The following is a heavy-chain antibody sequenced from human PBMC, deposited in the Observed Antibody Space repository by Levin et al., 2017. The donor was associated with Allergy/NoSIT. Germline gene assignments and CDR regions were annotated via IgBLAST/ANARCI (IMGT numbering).Heavy chain of an antibody. D-gene: IGHD6-13*01. V-gene: IGHV4-31*03. CDR1: GGSISSGGYY. Sequence: SETLSLTCTVSGGSISSGGYYWSWIRQHPGKGLEWIGYIYYSGSTYYNPSLKSRVTISVDTSNNQFSLKLSSVTAADSAVYYCARKRAAGGTNFDFWGQGTLVTVSS. CDR3: ARKRAAGGTNFDF. J-gene: IGHJ4*02. CDR2: IYYSGST.